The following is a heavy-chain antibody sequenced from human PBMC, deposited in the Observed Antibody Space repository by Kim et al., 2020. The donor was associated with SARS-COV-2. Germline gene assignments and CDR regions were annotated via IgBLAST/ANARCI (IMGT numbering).Heavy chain of an antibody. CDR2: GATQ. J-gene: IGHJ4*02. Sequence: GATQTYADSVKCRFTVSRDNTKNPLYRQMSSLRAEDTAIYYCANPRQPDYWGQGTLVTVSS. V-gene: IGHV3-23*01. CDR3: ANPRQPDY. D-gene: IGHD6-13*01.